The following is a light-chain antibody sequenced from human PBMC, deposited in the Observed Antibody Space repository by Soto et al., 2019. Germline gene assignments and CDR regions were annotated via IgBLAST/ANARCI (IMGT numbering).Light chain of an antibody. V-gene: IGKV1-39*01. J-gene: IGKJ1*01. CDR3: QQSYSTPQT. CDR2: AAS. CDR1: QSIGRY. Sequence: QMTQSPSSLSASVGDRVTITCRASQSIGRYLNWYQQKSGKAPKLLIYAASNLQSGVPSRFGGSGSGTDFTLTISNLQPEDFATYYCQQSYSTPQTFGQGTKVDIK.